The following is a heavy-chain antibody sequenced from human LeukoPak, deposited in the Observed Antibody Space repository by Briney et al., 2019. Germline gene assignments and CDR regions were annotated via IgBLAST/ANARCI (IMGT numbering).Heavy chain of an antibody. D-gene: IGHD5-18*01. V-gene: IGHV5-51*01. Sequence: GESLKISCKGSGYSFTSYWIGWVRQMPGKGLEWMGIIYPADSDTRYSPSFQGQVTISADKSINIAYLQWGSLKASDTAMYYCARGADTAMVPPFDSWGQGTLVTVSS. J-gene: IGHJ4*02. CDR1: GYSFTSYW. CDR2: IYPADSDT. CDR3: ARGADTAMVPPFDS.